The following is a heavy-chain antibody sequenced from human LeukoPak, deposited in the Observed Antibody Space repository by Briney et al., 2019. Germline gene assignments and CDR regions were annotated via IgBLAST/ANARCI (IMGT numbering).Heavy chain of an antibody. CDR1: GFTFSSYA. CDR3: AELGITMIGGV. Sequence: PGGSLRLSCAASGFTFSSYAMNWVRQAPGKGLEWISVMSGSGGSTYYADSVKGRFTISRDNAKNSLYLQMNSLRAEDTAVYYCAELGITMIGGVWGKGTTVTISS. V-gene: IGHV3-23*01. CDR2: MSGSGGST. J-gene: IGHJ6*04. D-gene: IGHD3-10*02.